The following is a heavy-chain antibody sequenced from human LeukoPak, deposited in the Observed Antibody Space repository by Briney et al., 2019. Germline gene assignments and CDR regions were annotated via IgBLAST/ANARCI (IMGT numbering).Heavy chain of an antibody. Sequence: GASVKVSCKASGYTFTSYGISWVRQAPGQGLEWMGWISAYNGNTNYAQKLQGRVTMTTDTSTSTAYMELRSLRSDDTAVYYCARVAKLSSRIVVVPAALNEAYYYGMDVWGEGTTVTVSS. J-gene: IGHJ6*04. CDR2: ISAYNGNT. CDR1: GYTFTSYG. CDR3: ARVAKLSSRIVVVPAALNEAYYYGMDV. D-gene: IGHD2-2*01. V-gene: IGHV1-18*04.